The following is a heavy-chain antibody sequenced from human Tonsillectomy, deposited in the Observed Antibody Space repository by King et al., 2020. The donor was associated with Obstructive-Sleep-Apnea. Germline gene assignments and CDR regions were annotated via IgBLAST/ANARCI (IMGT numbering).Heavy chain of an antibody. CDR3: ARAGGCGGDCYSSYWYFDL. D-gene: IGHD2-21*02. Sequence: QLVQSGAEVKKPGSSVKVSCKASGGTFSSYAISWVRQAPGQGLEWMGGIIPIFGTANYAQKFQGRVTITADESTSTAYMELSSLRSEDTAVYYCARAGGCGGDCYSSYWYFDLWGRGTLVTASS. CDR1: GGTFSSYA. J-gene: IGHJ2*01. V-gene: IGHV1-69*12. CDR2: IIPIFGTA.